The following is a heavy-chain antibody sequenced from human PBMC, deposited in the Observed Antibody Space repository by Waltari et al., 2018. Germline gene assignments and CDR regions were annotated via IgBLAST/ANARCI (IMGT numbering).Heavy chain of an antibody. J-gene: IGHJ3*02. V-gene: IGHV3-30*10. CDR1: GFTFRTFA. CDR2: VSFDGDSN. D-gene: IGHD3-22*01. CDR3: ARGRGFYDNFGDVAFET. Sequence: QVQMVQSGGGVVQPGRSVNLSCADSGFTFRTFAMHRFRQAPGKGLEWLAVVSFDGDSNNHIDSLKGRINISRDNSKNTLFLQMNSLRPEDTATYYCARGRGFYDNFGDVAFETWGQGTLVIVSS.